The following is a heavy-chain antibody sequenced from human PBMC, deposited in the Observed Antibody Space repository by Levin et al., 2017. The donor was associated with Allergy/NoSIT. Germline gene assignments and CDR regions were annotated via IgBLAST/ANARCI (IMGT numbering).Heavy chain of an antibody. J-gene: IGHJ6*02. Sequence: GASVKVSCKASGYTFTSYGISWVRQAPGQGLEWIVWISAYNGNTNYAQKLQGRVTMTTDTSTSTAYMELRSLRSDDTAVYYCARESRITMIVVVTLGGMDGMDVWGQGTTVTVSS. D-gene: IGHD3-22*01. V-gene: IGHV1-18*01. CDR3: ARESRITMIVVVTLGGMDGMDV. CDR1: GYTFTSYG. CDR2: ISAYNGNT.